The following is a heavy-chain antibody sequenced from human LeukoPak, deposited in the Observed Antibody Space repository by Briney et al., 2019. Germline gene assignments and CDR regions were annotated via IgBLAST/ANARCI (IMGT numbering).Heavy chain of an antibody. J-gene: IGHJ5*02. CDR1: GFTFSSYA. Sequence: PGGSLRLSCAASGFTFSSYAMSWVRQAPGKGLEWVSAISGSGGSTYYADSVKGRFTISRDNSKNTLYLQMNSLRAEDTAVYYCARDFRAYYDSRMNWFDPWGQGTLVTVSS. CDR2: ISGSGGST. D-gene: IGHD3-22*01. CDR3: ARDFRAYYDSRMNWFDP. V-gene: IGHV3-23*01.